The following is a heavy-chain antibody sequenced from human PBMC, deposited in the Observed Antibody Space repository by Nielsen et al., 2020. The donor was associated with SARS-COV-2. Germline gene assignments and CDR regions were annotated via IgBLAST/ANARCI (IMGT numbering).Heavy chain of an antibody. D-gene: IGHD6-13*01. J-gene: IGHJ4*02. CDR3: ARAGYSTTWGFDY. CDR1: GFTFSSYG. V-gene: IGHV3-21*01. CDR2: ISSSSSYK. Sequence: GSLRLSCAASGFTFSSYGINWVRQAPGKGLEWVSSISSSSSYKHYADSVKGRFTISRDNAQNSLYLQMNSLRAEDTAVYYCARAGYSTTWGFDYWGQGTLVTVSS.